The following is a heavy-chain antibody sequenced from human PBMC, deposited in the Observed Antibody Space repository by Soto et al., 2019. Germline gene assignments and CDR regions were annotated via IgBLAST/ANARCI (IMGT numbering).Heavy chain of an antibody. V-gene: IGHV3-23*01. CDR2: ISGSGDRT. Sequence: EVQLLESGGGLVQPGGSLRLSCAASGITSSNYPMSWVRQAPGKGLDWVSGISGSGDRTYYTDSAKGRFTISKDISRKSLSLQLDILGVEDTAVYFCVKDDGGYPSTAPHWGQGTLVTVAS. CDR3: VKDDGGYPSTAPH. D-gene: IGHD3-22*01. J-gene: IGHJ4*02. CDR1: GITSSNYP.